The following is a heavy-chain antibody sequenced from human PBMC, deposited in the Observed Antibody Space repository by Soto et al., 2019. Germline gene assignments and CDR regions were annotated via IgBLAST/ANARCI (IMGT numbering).Heavy chain of an antibody. Sequence: QVQLVQSGAEVKKPGASVKVSCKASGYTLSSNYMVWVRQAPGQGLEWMGIINTSGGSTDYAQKFRGRLTMTRDTSTNTVYMELSSLRSEHTAVYYCASLEITGYWGQGTQVTVSS. J-gene: IGHJ4*02. V-gene: IGHV1-46*01. CDR2: INTSGGST. CDR1: GYTLSSNY. D-gene: IGHD3-16*01. CDR3: ASLEITGY.